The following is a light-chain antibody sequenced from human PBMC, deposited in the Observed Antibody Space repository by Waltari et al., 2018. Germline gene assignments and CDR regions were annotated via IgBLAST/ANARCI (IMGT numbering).Light chain of an antibody. Sequence: QSVLTQPPSASGTPGQRVTISCSGSSPNIGSNTVNWYQQLPGTAPKLLIYSNNQRPSGVPDRFSGYKSGTSASLAISGLQSEDEADYYCAAWDDSLNGHVVFGGGTKLTVL. CDR3: AAWDDSLNGHVV. CDR1: SPNIGSNT. J-gene: IGLJ2*01. CDR2: SNN. V-gene: IGLV1-44*01.